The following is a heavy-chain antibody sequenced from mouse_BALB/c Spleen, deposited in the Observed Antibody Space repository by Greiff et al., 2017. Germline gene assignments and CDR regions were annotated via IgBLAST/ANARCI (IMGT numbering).Heavy chain of an antibody. CDR2: INPSNGGT. D-gene: IGHD2-3*01. J-gene: IGHJ3*01. CDR1: GYTFTSYY. CDR3: TRGYDGYTWFAY. Sequence: QVHVKQSGAELVKPGASVKLSCKASGYTFTSYYMYWVKQRPGQGLEWIGEINPSNGGTNFNEKFKSKATLTVDKSSSTAYMQLSSLTSEDSAVYYCTRGYDGYTWFAYWGQGTLVTVSA. V-gene: IGHV1S81*02.